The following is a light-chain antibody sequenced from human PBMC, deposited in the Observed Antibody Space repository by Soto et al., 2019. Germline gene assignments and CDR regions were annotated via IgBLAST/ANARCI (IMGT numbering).Light chain of an antibody. CDR1: SSNIGSNT. CDR3: AVWDDSLNGVV. J-gene: IGLJ2*01. Sequence: QTVVTQPPSASGTPGQRVTISCSGSSSNIGSNTVNWYQQLPGTAPKLLIYSNSQRPSGVPDRFSGSKSGTSASLAISGLQSEDEADYYCAVWDDSLNGVVFGGGTKLTVL. V-gene: IGLV1-44*01. CDR2: SNS.